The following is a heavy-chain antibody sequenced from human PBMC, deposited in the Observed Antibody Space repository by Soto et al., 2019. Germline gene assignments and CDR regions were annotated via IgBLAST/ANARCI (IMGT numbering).Heavy chain of an antibody. CDR2: IWYDGSNK. Sequence: GGSLRLSCAASGFTFSRFGMHWVRQAPGKGLEWVAVIWYDGSNKYYADSVKGRFIISSDNSKNTLYLQMNNLSADDTAVYYCAREQPETHERAGMDVWGQGTTVTVSS. CDR3: AREQPETHERAGMDV. J-gene: IGHJ6*02. CDR1: GFTFSRFG. V-gene: IGHV3-33*01. D-gene: IGHD1-1*01.